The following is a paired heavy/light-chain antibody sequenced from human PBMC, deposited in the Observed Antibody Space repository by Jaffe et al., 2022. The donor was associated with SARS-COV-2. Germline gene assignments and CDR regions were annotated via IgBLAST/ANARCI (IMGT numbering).Light chain of an antibody. CDR3: LLLCGGAQPWV. CDR1: TGAVTSDNH. Sequence: QTVVTQEPSLTVSPGGTVTLTCASSTGAVTSDNHPNWFQQKPGQVPRALIYSTTNKYSWTPARFSGSLLGGKAALTLSGVQPEDEGDYYCLLLCGGAQPWVFGGGTKLTVL. CDR2: STT. J-gene: IGLJ3*02. V-gene: IGLV7-43*01.
Heavy chain of an antibody. CDR1: GFTFSNYW. V-gene: IGHV3-7*03. Sequence: EGQLVESGGGLVQPGESLRLSCVGSGFTFSNYWMTWVRQAPGKGLEWVANIKPDGSAKSFADSVRGRFTISRDNGENSLFLQMNSLRVEDTAVYYCARATFAFGEGHYWGQGTLVTVSS. CDR3: ARATFAFGEGHY. CDR2: IKPDGSAK. J-gene: IGHJ4*02. D-gene: IGHD3-16*01.